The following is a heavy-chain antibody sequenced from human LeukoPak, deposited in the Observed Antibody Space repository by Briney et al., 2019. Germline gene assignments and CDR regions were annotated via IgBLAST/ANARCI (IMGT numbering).Heavy chain of an antibody. Sequence: PSETLSLTCAVYGGSFSGYYWSWIRQPPGKGLEWIGEINRGGSTSYVPSPKSRVTVSLDTSKKQFSLKLTSVTAADTAVYYCARAGKQQLPHYWGQGTLVTVSS. V-gene: IGHV4-34*01. D-gene: IGHD6-13*01. CDR1: GGSFSGYY. CDR3: ARAGKQQLPHY. J-gene: IGHJ4*02. CDR2: INRGGST.